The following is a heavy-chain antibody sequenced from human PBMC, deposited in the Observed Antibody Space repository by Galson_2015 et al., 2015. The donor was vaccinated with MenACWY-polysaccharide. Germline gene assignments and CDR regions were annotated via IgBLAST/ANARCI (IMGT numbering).Heavy chain of an antibody. CDR2: ISYDGTNK. D-gene: IGHD1-26*01. CDR1: GFAFSSYG. Sequence: SLRLSCAAPGFAFSSYGVHWVRQAPGEGLEWVALISYDGTNKYYADSVKGRFTISRDNSKNTLYLQMNSLRAEDTAVYYCAKDLLGATRGPFDYWGQGTLVTVSS. V-gene: IGHV3-30*18. CDR3: AKDLLGATRGPFDY. J-gene: IGHJ4*02.